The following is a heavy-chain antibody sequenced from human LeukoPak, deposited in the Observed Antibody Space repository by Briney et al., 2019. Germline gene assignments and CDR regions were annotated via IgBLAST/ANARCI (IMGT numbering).Heavy chain of an antibody. J-gene: IGHJ4*02. D-gene: IGHD3-22*01. CDR2: INAGNGNT. CDR3: ARGYYDSSGYSGRSY. V-gene: IGHV1-3*01. Sequence: ASVKVSCKASGYTFTSYAMHWVRQAPGQRLEWMGWINAGNGNTKYSQKFQGRVTITRDTSASIAYMELSSPRSEDTAVYYCARGYYDSSGYSGRSYWGQGTLVTVSS. CDR1: GYTFTSYA.